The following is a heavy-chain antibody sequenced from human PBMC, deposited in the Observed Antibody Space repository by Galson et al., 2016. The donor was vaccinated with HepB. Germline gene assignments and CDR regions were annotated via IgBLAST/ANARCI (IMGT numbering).Heavy chain of an antibody. V-gene: IGHV4-34*01. CDR2: INHSGNT. CDR1: GASSSGYF. Sequence: SETLSLTCAVYGASSSGYFWSWVRQPPGKGLEWIGEINHSGNTNFNPSLKRRVTVSVDTSKNQISLKLRSVTAADTAVYFCARDGVSSGQMGGIQYFHHWGQGTLVTFSS. J-gene: IGHJ1*01. D-gene: IGHD2-8*01. CDR3: ARDGVSSGQMGGIQYFHH.